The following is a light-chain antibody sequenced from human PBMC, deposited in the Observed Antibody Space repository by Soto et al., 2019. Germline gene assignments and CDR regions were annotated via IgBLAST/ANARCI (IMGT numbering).Light chain of an antibody. CDR3: SSYTDSRSTLTV. CDR1: SSDVGGYNY. Sequence: QSVLTQPASVSGSPGQSITISCTGTSSDVGGYNYVSWYQQHPGKAPKLMIFEVSSRPSGVSNRFSGSKSGNTASLTISGLQAEDEADYYCSSYTDSRSTLTVFGTGTKVTVL. CDR2: EVS. V-gene: IGLV2-14*01. J-gene: IGLJ1*01.